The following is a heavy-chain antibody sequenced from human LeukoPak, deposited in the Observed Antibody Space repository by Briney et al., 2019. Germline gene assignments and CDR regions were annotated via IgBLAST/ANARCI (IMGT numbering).Heavy chain of an antibody. Sequence: ASVKVSCKAFGYTFTGYYVHWVRQATGQGLEWMGWMNPNSGNTGYAQKFQGRVTMTRSTSISTAYMELSSLRFEDTAVYFCTRSVRNGHFDYWGQGTLVTVSS. V-gene: IGHV1-8*02. J-gene: IGHJ4*02. CDR2: MNPNSGNT. D-gene: IGHD2-8*01. CDR3: TRSVRNGHFDY. CDR1: GYTFTGYY.